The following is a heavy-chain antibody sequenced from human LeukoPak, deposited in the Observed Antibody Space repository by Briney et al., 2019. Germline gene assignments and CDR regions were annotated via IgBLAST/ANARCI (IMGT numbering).Heavy chain of an antibody. CDR2: MSGDATNT. CDR3: AKRTSGSSWYSSDS. Sequence: GGSLRLSCAASGFTFSSFAMNWVRQAPGKGLEWVSTMSGDATNTYYADSVKGRFTISRDNSKTTLFLQMNSPRAEDTAVYYCAKRTSGSSWYSSDSWGQGTLVTVSS. V-gene: IGHV3-23*01. J-gene: IGHJ4*02. D-gene: IGHD6-13*01. CDR1: GFTFSSFA.